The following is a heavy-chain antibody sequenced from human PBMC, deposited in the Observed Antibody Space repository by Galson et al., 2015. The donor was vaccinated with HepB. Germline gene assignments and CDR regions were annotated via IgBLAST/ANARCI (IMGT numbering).Heavy chain of an antibody. V-gene: IGHV4-4*02. Sequence: SETLSLTCAVSGDSISNARWWSWVRQPPGEGLEWIGEAYHSGGTNYRPSLKSRVTISVDKSKNQFSLKLTSVTAADPAVYYCARAKEGRGYFDYWGQGTLVTVSS. CDR1: GDSISNARW. CDR3: ARAKEGRGYFDY. D-gene: IGHD3-10*01. CDR2: AYHSGGT. J-gene: IGHJ4*01.